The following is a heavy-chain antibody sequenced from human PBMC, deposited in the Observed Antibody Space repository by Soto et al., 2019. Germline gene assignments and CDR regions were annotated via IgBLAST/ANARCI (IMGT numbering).Heavy chain of an antibody. CDR1: GGSFSGYY. CDR2: INHSGST. Sequence: SETLSLTCAVYGGSFSGYYWSWIRQPPGKGLEWIGEINHSGSTNYNPSLKSRVTISVDTSNNQFSLKLSSVTAADTAVYYCARGHSYDYIWGSYRPGNAFNIWGQGTMVTVSS. J-gene: IGHJ3*02. CDR3: ARGHSYDYIWGSYRPGNAFNI. D-gene: IGHD3-16*02. V-gene: IGHV4-34*01.